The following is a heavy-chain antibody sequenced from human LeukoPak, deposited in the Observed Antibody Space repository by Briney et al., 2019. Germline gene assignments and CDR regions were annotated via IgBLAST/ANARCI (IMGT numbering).Heavy chain of an antibody. CDR1: GFTFSSYA. J-gene: IGHJ4*02. CDR3: AKRGVVIRVILVGFHKEAYYFDS. CDR2: ISGSGGTK. V-gene: IGHV3-23*01. Sequence: GGSLRLSCEASGFTFSSYAMSWVRQAPGKGLEWVAGISGSGGTKTYADSVKGRFTISRDNSKNTLFLQMNSLRAEDTAVYFCAKRGVVIRVILVGFHKEAYYFDSWGQGALVAVSS. D-gene: IGHD3/OR15-3a*01.